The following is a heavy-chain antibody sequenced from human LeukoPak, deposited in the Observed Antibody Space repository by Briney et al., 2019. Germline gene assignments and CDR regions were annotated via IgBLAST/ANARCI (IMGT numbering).Heavy chain of an antibody. CDR2: ISSSSSYI. D-gene: IGHD5-18*01. CDR1: GFTFRSYS. J-gene: IGHJ4*02. Sequence: PGGSLRLSCAASGFTFRSYSMNWVRQAPGKGLEWVSSISSSSSYIYYADSVKGRFTISRDNAKNSLYLQMNSLRAEDTAVYYCARDIYSYDLFDYWGQGTLVTVSS. CDR3: ARDIYSYDLFDY. V-gene: IGHV3-21*01.